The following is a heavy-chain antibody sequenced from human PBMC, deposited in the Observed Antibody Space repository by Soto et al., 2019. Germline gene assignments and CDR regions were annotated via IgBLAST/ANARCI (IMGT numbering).Heavy chain of an antibody. CDR2: ISGSGGST. V-gene: IGHV3-23*01. Sequence: GGSLRLSCAASGFTFSSYAMSWVRQAPGKGLEWVSAISGSGGSTYYADSVKGRFTISRDNSKNTLYLQMNSLRAEDTAVYYCAKDPIYVYIWGSYRPIDYWGQGTLVTVSS. J-gene: IGHJ4*02. CDR1: GFTFSSYA. D-gene: IGHD3-16*02. CDR3: AKDPIYVYIWGSYRPIDY.